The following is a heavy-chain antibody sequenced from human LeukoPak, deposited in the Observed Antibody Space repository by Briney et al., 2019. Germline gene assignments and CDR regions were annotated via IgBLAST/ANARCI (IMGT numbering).Heavy chain of an antibody. CDR3: AREKAGASNFDY. CDR2: ISSSSSYI. CDR1: GFTFSSYS. J-gene: IGHJ4*02. D-gene: IGHD1-26*01. Sequence: GGSLRLSCAASGFTFSSYSMNWVRQAPGKGLEWVSSISSSSSYIYYADSVKGRFTISRDNAKNSLYLQMNSLRAEDTAVYYCAREKAGASNFDYWGQGTLVTVSS. V-gene: IGHV3-21*01.